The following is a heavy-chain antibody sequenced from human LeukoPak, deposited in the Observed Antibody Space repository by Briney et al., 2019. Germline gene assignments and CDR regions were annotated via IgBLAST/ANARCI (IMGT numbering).Heavy chain of an antibody. CDR2: ISYDGSNK. CDR1: GFTFSDYY. CDR3: ARGDGEDIVVVYMDV. V-gene: IGHV3-30*03. D-gene: IGHD2-15*01. J-gene: IGHJ6*03. Sequence: GGSLRLSCAASGFTFSDYYMSWIRQAPGKGLDWVAVISYDGSNKYYADSVKGRFTISRDNAKNSLYLQMNSLRAEDTAVYYCARGDGEDIVVVYMDVWGKGTTVTISS.